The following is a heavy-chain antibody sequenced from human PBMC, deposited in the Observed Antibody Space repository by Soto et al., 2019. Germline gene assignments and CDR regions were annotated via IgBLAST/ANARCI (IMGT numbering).Heavy chain of an antibody. Sequence: SGPTLVKPTQTLTLTCTFSGFSLSTSGVGVGWIRQPPGKALEWLAPIYWNDDKRYSPSLKSRLTITKDTSKNQVVLTMTNMDPVDTATYYCAHSSPLRLDPWAGNWFDPWGQGTLVTVSS. D-gene: IGHD1-1*01. V-gene: IGHV2-5*01. CDR2: IYWNDDK. CDR3: AHSSPLRLDPWAGNWFDP. J-gene: IGHJ5*02. CDR1: GFSLSTSGVG.